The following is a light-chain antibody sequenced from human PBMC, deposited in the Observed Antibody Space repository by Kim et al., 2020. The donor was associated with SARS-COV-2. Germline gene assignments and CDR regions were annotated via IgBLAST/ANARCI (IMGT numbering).Light chain of an antibody. J-gene: IGKJ2*01. CDR3: QQRRDWPAYT. CDR1: QSVGNS. V-gene: IGKV3-11*01. CDR2: DVS. Sequence: EIVLTQSPVALSLSPGERATLSCRASQSVGNSLAWYQHRPGQAPRLLMYDVSNRAAGIPARFSGSGSGTDFTLTITSLDPEDFAVYYCQQRRDWPAYTFGQGTKLEI.